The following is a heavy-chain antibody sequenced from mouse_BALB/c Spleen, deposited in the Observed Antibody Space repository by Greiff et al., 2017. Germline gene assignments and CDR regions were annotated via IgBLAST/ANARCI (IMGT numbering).Heavy chain of an antibody. V-gene: IGHV14-3*02. J-gene: IGHJ1*01. CDR3: ANSLLRLRDWYFDV. CDR1: GFNIKDTY. CDR2: NDPANGNT. Sequence: VQLQQSGAELVKPGASVKLSCTASGFNIKDTYMHWVKQRPEQGLEWIGRNDPANGNTKYDPKFQGKATITADTSSSTAYMQLSSLTSEDSAVYYCANSLLRLRDWYFDVWGAGTTVTVSS. D-gene: IGHD1-2*01.